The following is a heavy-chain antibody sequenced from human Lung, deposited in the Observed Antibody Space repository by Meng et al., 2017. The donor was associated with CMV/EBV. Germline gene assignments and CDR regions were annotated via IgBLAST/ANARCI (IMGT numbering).Heavy chain of an antibody. D-gene: IGHD1-26*01. Sequence: CAAAGFNFSNYAMSWVRQAPGKGLEWNSVIYSNGFSTYYADAVKGRLNIYRDDSKDTLYLQMNSLTVEDTAVYFCAKGTVAATYSFDSWGQGTLVTVSS. J-gene: IGHJ4*02. CDR2: IYSNGFST. CDR3: AKGTVAATYSFDS. CDR1: GFNFSNYA. V-gene: IGHV3-23*03.